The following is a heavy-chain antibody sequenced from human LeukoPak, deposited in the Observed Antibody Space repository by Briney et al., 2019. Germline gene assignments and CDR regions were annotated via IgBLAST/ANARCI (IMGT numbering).Heavy chain of an antibody. CDR3: ASPSGSWHAFDI. CDR2: IIPILGIA. D-gene: IGHD1-26*01. Sequence: SVKVSCKASGGTFSSYAISWVRQAPGQGLEWMGRIIPILGIANYAQKFQGRVTITADKSTSTAYMELSSLRSEDTAVYYCASPSGSWHAFDIWGQGTMVTVSS. CDR1: GGTFSSYA. J-gene: IGHJ3*02. V-gene: IGHV1-69*04.